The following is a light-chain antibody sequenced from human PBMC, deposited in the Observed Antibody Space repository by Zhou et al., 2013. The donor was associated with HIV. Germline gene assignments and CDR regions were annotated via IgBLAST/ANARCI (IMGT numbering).Light chain of an antibody. CDR2: GAS. J-gene: IGKJ2*04. Sequence: DIQMTQSPSAMSASIGDRVTITCRASQDIRKSLVWFQQKPGKVPKRLIYGASNLQGGVPSRFSGSGSGTDFTLTISSLQPEDVATYYCQQTYTTPSSFGQGTKLEIK. V-gene: IGKV1-17*03. CDR3: QQTYTTPSS. CDR1: QDIRKS.